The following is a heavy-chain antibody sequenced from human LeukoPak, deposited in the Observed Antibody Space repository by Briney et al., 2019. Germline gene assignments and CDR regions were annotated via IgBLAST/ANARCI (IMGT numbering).Heavy chain of an antibody. CDR3: ARDQLGIQPWGDSSGYPDY. CDR2: ISYDGSNK. V-gene: IGHV3-30-3*01. CDR1: GFTFSSYA. D-gene: IGHD3-22*01. J-gene: IGHJ4*02. Sequence: PGRSLRLSCAASGFTFSSYAMHWVRQAPGKGLEWVAVISYDGSNKYYADSVKGRFTISRDNSKNTLYLQMNSLRAEDTAVYYCARDQLGIQPWGDSSGYPDYWGQGTLVTVSS.